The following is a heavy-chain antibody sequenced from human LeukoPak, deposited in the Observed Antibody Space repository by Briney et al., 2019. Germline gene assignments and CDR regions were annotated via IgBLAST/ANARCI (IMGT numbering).Heavy chain of an antibody. CDR2: IYYSGST. CDR1: GGSISSGGYY. J-gene: IGHJ3*02. Sequence: NPSETLSLTCTVSGGSISSGGYYWRWIRQHPGKGLEWIGYIYYSGSTYYNPSLKSRVTISVDTSKNQFSLKLSSVTAADTAVYYCARDRKAGYSSSWYGYAFDIWGQGTMVTVSS. V-gene: IGHV4-31*03. D-gene: IGHD6-13*01. CDR3: ARDRKAGYSSSWYGYAFDI.